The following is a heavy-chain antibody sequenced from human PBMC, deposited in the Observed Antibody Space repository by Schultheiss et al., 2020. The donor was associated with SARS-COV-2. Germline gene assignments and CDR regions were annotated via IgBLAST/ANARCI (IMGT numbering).Heavy chain of an antibody. Sequence: SETLSLTCTVSGGSISSSSYYWGWIRQPPGKGLEWIGSIYHSGSTYYNPSLKSRVTISVDTSKNQFSLKLSSVTAADTAVYYCARVGSSWYVWFDPWGQGTLVTVSS. J-gene: IGHJ5*02. CDR1: GGSISSSSYY. D-gene: IGHD6-13*01. CDR3: ARVGSSWYVWFDP. V-gene: IGHV4-39*07. CDR2: IYHSGST.